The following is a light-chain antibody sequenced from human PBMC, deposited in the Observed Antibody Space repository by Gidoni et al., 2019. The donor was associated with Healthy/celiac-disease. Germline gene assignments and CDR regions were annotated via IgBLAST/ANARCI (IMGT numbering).Light chain of an antibody. CDR3: QQYNNWPPLT. J-gene: IGKJ4*01. CDR2: GAS. V-gene: IGKV3-15*01. CDR1: QSVSSN. Sequence: EIVMTHSPATLSVSPGERATLYCRASQSVSSNLAWYQQKPGQAPRLLIYGASTRATGIPARFSGSGSRTEFTLTISSLQSEDFAVYYCQQYNNWPPLTFGGGTKVEIK.